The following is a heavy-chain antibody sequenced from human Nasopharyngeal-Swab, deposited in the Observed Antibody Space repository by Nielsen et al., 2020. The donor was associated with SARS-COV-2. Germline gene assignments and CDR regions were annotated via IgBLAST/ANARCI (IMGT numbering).Heavy chain of an antibody. V-gene: IGHV3-30*03. D-gene: IGHD5-12*01. CDR2: IAHDASNE. J-gene: IGHJ3*02. Sequence: GGSLRLSCAASGFTFSSFGMHWVRQAPGKGLEWMAFIAHDASNEYYGDSVKGRFSISRDSSKNTLYLQMDSLRGEDTAVYYCARDPDVDIVATDAFDIWGQGTRVTVSS. CDR1: GFTFSSFG. CDR3: ARDPDVDIVATDAFDI.